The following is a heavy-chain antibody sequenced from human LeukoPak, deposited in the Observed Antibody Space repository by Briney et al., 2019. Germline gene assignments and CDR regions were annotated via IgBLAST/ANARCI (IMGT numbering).Heavy chain of an antibody. J-gene: IGHJ4*02. D-gene: IGHD3-10*01. V-gene: IGHV3-74*01. CDR3: ARDPSGRVCDY. CDR1: GFTFSSHW. Sequence: GGSLRLSCTASGFTFSSHWMHWVRHAPGKGLVWVSRINSDGSTTSYADSVKGRFTISRDNAKNTLYLQMNSLRAEDTAVYYCARDPSGRVCDYWGQGTLVTVSS. CDR2: INSDGSTT.